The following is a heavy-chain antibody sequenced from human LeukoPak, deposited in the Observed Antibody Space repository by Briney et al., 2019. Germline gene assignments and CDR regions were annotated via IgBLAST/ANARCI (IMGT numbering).Heavy chain of an antibody. CDR3: AREMATARDAFDI. Sequence: GASVKVSCKXSGYTFTGYYMHWVRQAPGQGLEWMGWINPNSGGTNYSQKFQGRVTMTRDTSISTAYMELSRLRSDDTAVYYCAREMATARDAFDIWGQGTMVTVSS. CDR1: GYTFTGYY. CDR2: INPNSGGT. D-gene: IGHD5-24*01. V-gene: IGHV1-2*02. J-gene: IGHJ3*02.